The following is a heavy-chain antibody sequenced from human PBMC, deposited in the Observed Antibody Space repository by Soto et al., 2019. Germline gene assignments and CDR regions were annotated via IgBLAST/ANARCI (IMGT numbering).Heavy chain of an antibody. CDR1: GTSLGSSA. D-gene: IGHD3-3*01. CDR3: ATGVIWIGYFTVDS. CDR2: FIPVYRTL. V-gene: IGHV1-69*01. Sequence: SEKGSCKASGTSLGSSAINWVRQTPGQGLEWLGGFIPVYRTLNYAQKFQGRVTITADESTGTAYMTLSSLASDDTAVYYCATGVIWIGYFTVDSWGQGTRVTVSS. J-gene: IGHJ4*02.